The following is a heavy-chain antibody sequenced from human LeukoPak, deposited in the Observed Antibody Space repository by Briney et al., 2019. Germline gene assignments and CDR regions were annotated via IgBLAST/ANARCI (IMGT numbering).Heavy chain of an antibody. Sequence: GGSLRLSCAASGFTFSSYSMSWVRQAPGKGLEWVSSISSSGSYIYYADSVKGRFTISRDNAKNSLYLQMNSLRAEDTAVSYCARVGPVDILTGYYREEPYYYYGMDVWRQDTTLTVSS. CDR2: ISSSGSYI. D-gene: IGHD3-9*01. CDR3: ARVGPVDILTGYYREEPYYYYGMDV. V-gene: IGHV3-21*04. CDR1: GFTFSSYS. J-gene: IGHJ6*02.